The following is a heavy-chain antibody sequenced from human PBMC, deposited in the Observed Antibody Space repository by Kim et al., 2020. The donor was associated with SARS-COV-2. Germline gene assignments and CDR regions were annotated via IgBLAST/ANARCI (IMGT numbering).Heavy chain of an antibody. V-gene: IGHV4-34*01. CDR3: ARGYYYDSSGFKGNDY. Sequence: SETLSLTCAVYGGSFSGYYWSWIRQPPGKGLEWIGEINHSGSTNYNPSLKSRVTTSVDTSKNQFSLKLSSVTAADTAVYYCARGYYYDSSGFKGNDYWGQGTLVTVSS. CDR2: INHSGST. CDR1: GGSFSGYY. J-gene: IGHJ4*02. D-gene: IGHD3-22*01.